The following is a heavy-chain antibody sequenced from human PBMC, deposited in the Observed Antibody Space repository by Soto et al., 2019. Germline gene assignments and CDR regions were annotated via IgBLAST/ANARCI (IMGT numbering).Heavy chain of an antibody. V-gene: IGHV4-34*01. CDR1: GGSFSGYY. D-gene: IGHD2-2*01. CDR3: ARGYCSSTSCYRGKRWFDP. J-gene: IGHJ5*02. CDR2: INHSGST. Sequence: SETLSLTCAVYGGSFSGYYWSWIRKPPGKGLEWIGEINHSGSTNYNPSLKSRVTISLDTSKNQFSLKLSSVTAADTAVYYCARGYCSSTSCYRGKRWFDPWGQGTLVTVSS.